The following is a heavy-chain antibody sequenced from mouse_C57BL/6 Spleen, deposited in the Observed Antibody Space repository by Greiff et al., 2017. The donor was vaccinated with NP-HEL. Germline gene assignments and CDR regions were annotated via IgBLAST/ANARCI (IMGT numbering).Heavy chain of an antibody. CDR1: GFTFTDYY. V-gene: IGHV7-3*01. Sequence: EVKLMESGGGLVQPGGSLSLSCAASGFTFTDYYMSWVRQPPGKALEWLGFIRNKANGYTTEYSASVKGRFTISRDNSQSILYLQMNALRAEDSATYYCASRSYDYLAWFAYWGQGTLVTVSA. CDR2: IRNKANGYTT. CDR3: ASRSYDYLAWFAY. D-gene: IGHD2-4*01. J-gene: IGHJ3*01.